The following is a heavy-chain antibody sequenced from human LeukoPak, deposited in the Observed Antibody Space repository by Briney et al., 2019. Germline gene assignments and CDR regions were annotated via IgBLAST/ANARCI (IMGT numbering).Heavy chain of an antibody. D-gene: IGHD6-25*01. CDR3: AKEGSSGWIPTRHFDH. Sequence: PGGSLRLSCAASGFTFSSYAMSWVRQAPGKGLEWVSTISGSGGSTYYADSVKGRFTISRDNAKNTLSLHMSSPRAEDTAVYYCAKEGSSGWIPTRHFDHWGLGTLVTVSS. CDR2: ISGSGGST. J-gene: IGHJ4*02. CDR1: GFTFSSYA. V-gene: IGHV3-23*01.